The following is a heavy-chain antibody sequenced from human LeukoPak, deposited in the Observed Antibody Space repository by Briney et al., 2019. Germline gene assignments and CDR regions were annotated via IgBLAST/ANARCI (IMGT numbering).Heavy chain of an antibody. CDR2: IKQDGSER. CDR3: ARTPSGSYWGGFDY. V-gene: IGHV3-7*01. J-gene: IGHJ4*02. D-gene: IGHD1-26*01. CDR1: GSTFSSYW. Sequence: GGSLRLSCAASGSTFSSYWMSWVRQAPGKGLEWVANIKQDGSERYYVDSVKGRFTISRDNAKDSLYLQMNSLRAEDTAVYYCARTPSGSYWGGFDYWGQGTLVTVSS.